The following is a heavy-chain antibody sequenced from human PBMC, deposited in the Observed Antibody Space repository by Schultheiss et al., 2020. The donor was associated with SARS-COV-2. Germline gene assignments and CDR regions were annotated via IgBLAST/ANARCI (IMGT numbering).Heavy chain of an antibody. Sequence: GGSLRLSCAASGFTFSSYWMHWVRQAPGKGLEWVSSISSSSSYIYYADSVKGRFTISRDNAKNSLYLQMNSLRAEDTAVYYCARVNGDSYYYYYGMDVWGQGTTVTVSS. V-gene: IGHV3-21*01. CDR3: ARVNGDSYYYYYGMDV. CDR2: ISSSSSYI. CDR1: GFTFSSYW. J-gene: IGHJ6*02. D-gene: IGHD4-17*01.